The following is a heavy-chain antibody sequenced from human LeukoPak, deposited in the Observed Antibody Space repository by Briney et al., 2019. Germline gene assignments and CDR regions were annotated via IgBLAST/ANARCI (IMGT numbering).Heavy chain of an antibody. V-gene: IGHV3-23*01. J-gene: IGHJ3*02. CDR2: IRGGGSA. Sequence: GGSLRLSCTASGFTFSAYAMMWVRQAPGKGPEWVSAIRGGGSAFYADSVKGRFTISRDNSKYTLFMQMNSLRAEDTAVYYCARDPNGDYIGAFDMWGPGTMVTVSS. CDR3: ARDPNGDYIGAFDM. D-gene: IGHD4-17*01. CDR1: GFTFSAYA.